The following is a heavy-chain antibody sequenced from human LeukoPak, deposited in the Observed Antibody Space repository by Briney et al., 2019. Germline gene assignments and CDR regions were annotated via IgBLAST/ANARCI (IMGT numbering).Heavy chain of an antibody. D-gene: IGHD2-2*01. CDR1: GYTFTGYY. CDR2: INPNSGNT. CDR3: ARDVGEYCSSINCHASDY. V-gene: IGHV1-8*02. J-gene: IGHJ4*02. Sequence: ASVKVSCKASGYTFTGYYTHWVRQAPGQGLEWMGWINPNSGNTGYAQKFQGRVTMTRNTSISTAYMELSSLRSEDTAVYYCARDVGEYCSSINCHASDYWGQGTLVTVSS.